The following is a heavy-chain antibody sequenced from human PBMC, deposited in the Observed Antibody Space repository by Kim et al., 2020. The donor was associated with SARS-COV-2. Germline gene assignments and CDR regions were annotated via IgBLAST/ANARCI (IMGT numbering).Heavy chain of an antibody. D-gene: IGHD3-10*01. CDR2: IYPGDSDT. CDR3: AGLSGFGESLYKAGHFQH. J-gene: IGHJ1*01. Sequence: GESLKISCKGSGYSFTSYWIGWVRQMPGKGLEWMGIIYPGDSDTRYSPSFQGQVIISADKSINTAYLQWSSLKASDTAMYYCAGLSGFGESLYKAGHFQHWGQGSLVTVSS. CDR1: GYSFTSYW. V-gene: IGHV5-51*01.